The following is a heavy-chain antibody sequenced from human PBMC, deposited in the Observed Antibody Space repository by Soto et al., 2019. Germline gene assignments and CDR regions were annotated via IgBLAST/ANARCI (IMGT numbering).Heavy chain of an antibody. CDR3: VRLLDVDY. V-gene: IGHV3-74*03. CDR2: INRDGTTS. CDR1: GFTFSNYW. D-gene: IGHD3-10*01. J-gene: IGHJ4*02. Sequence: EMQLVESGGGLVQPGGSLRLSCAASGFTFSNYWMHWVRQAPGKGLVWISRINRDGTTSEYADSVKGRFTISRDNAKNVVYLQMNSPRAEDTAIYYCVRLLDVDYWGQGTLVTVSS.